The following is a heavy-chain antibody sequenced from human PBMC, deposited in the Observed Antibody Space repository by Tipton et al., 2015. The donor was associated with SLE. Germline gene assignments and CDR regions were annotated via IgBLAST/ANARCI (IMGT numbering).Heavy chain of an antibody. CDR2: IYYSGNT. Sequence: TLSLTCTVSGGSISSGGYYWTWIRQLPGKGLEWLGYIYYSGNTYYNPSLGSRLTISVDTSKDQFSLRLTSVTAADTAVYYCARGGDTYFYDGSGYRSDFDVWGPGIMVTVSS. CDR3: ARGGDTYFYDGSGYRSDFDV. V-gene: IGHV4-31*03. J-gene: IGHJ3*01. D-gene: IGHD3-22*01. CDR1: GGSISSGGYY.